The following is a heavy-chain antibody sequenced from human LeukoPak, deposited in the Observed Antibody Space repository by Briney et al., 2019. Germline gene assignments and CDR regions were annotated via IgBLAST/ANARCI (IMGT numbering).Heavy chain of an antibody. Sequence: GESLKISCKGSGYRFTTYWIGWVRQMPGKGLEWMGIINPDNSDTRYGPSFQGQVTISADKSTSTAYLQWSSLKTSDTAMYYCARQGSCDSTRCYVYYHSGMDVWGQGTTVTVSS. CDR3: ARQGSCDSTRCYVYYHSGMDV. J-gene: IGHJ6*02. D-gene: IGHD2-2*01. CDR2: INPDNSDT. CDR1: GYRFTTYW. V-gene: IGHV5-51*01.